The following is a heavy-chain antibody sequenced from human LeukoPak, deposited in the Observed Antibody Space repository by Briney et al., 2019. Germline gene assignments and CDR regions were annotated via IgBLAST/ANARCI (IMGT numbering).Heavy chain of an antibody. Sequence: ASVKVSCKASGYTFTGYYMHWVRQAPGQGLEWMGWINPNSGGTNYAQKFQGRVTMTRDTSISTAYMELSSPRSEDTAVYYCARDRQSSSWSMYNWFDPWGQGTLVTVSS. J-gene: IGHJ5*02. V-gene: IGHV1-2*02. CDR2: INPNSGGT. CDR1: GYTFTGYY. CDR3: ARDRQSSSWSMYNWFDP. D-gene: IGHD6-13*01.